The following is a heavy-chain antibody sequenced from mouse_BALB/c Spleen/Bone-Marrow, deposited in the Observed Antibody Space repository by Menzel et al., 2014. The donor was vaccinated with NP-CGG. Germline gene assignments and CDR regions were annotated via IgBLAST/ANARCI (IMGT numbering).Heavy chain of an antibody. CDR1: GYSFTSYT. V-gene: IGHV1-4*01. CDR2: INPRNTYS. J-gene: IGHJ2*01. D-gene: IGHD2-3*01. Sequence: VQLQQSGAELARPGASVEMSCKASGYSFTSYTMHWVKQRPGQGLEWIAYINPRNTYSDYNQKFKDRATVTADKSSSTAYMQLSSLTSEDSAVYYCTREGTYDGRSGHFDYWGQGTTLTVSS. CDR3: TREGTYDGRSGHFDY.